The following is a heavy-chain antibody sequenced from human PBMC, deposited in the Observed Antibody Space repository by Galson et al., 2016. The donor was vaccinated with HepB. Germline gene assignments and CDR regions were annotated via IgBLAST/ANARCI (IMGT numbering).Heavy chain of an antibody. J-gene: IGHJ4*02. CDR3: ARAPDSGFDAYGWSH. Sequence: SETLSLTCTVSGGSISTYYWSWIRQPPGKSLEWIGYIHYSGSTNCNPSLKTRVTISVDTSQNQFSLNLRSVTAADTATYYCARAPDSGFDAYGWSHWGQGALVTVSS. CDR2: IHYSGST. V-gene: IGHV4-59*12. CDR1: GGSISTYY. D-gene: IGHD5-12*01.